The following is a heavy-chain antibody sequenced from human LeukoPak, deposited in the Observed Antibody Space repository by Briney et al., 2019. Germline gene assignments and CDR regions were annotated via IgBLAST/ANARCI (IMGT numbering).Heavy chain of an antibody. D-gene: IGHD2-2*01. Sequence: GGSLRLSCAASGFTFSSYAMSWVRQAPGKWLEWVSAISGSGGSTYYADSVKGRFTISRDNSKNTLYLQMNSLRAEDTAVYYCAKTLDTSFGNYGMDVWGQGTTVTVSS. CDR1: GFTFSSYA. CDR2: ISGSGGST. J-gene: IGHJ6*02. V-gene: IGHV3-23*01. CDR3: AKTLDTSFGNYGMDV.